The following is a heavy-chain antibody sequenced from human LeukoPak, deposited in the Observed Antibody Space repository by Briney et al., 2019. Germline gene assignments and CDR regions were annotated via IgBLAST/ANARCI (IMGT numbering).Heavy chain of an antibody. Sequence: GRFLRLSCAASGFTFSSYGMHWVRQAPGKGLEWVAVISYDGSNKYYADSVKGRFTISRDNSKNTLYLQMNSLRAEDTAVYYCAKGLSPAYSSSWYYDYGMDVWGQGTTVTVSS. V-gene: IGHV3-30*18. D-gene: IGHD6-13*01. J-gene: IGHJ6*02. CDR3: AKGLSPAYSSSWYYDYGMDV. CDR2: ISYDGSNK. CDR1: GFTFSSYG.